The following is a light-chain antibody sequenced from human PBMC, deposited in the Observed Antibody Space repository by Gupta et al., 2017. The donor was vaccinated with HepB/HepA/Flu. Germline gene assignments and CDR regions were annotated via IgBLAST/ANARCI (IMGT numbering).Light chain of an antibody. CDR1: QSVSSY. J-gene: IGKJ5*01. V-gene: IGKV3-11*01. CDR2: DAS. CDR3: QQRSNWHPIT. Sequence: IVLTQPPATLSLSPGERATLSCRASQSVSSYSAWYQQKPGQAPRLLIYDASNRATGIPVRFSGSGSGTDFTLTISSLEPEDFAVYYCQQRSNWHPITFGQGTRLEIK.